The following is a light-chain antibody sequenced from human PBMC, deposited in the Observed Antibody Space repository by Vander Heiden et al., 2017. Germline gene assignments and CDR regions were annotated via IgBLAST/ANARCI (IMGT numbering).Light chain of an antibody. CDR1: QSVSSN. Sequence: TLSVSPGERATLSCTASQSVSSNLAWYQQKPGQAPRLLIYGASTRATDVPARFSGSGSGTEFTLTISSLQSEDFAVYYCQQYKNWPLTFGQGTKVEIK. CDR3: QQYKNWPLT. J-gene: IGKJ1*01. CDR2: GAS. V-gene: IGKV3-15*01.